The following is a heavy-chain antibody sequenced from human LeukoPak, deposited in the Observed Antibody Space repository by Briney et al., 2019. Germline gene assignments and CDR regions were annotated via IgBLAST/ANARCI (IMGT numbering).Heavy chain of an antibody. CDR3: AKPSGSGVDY. J-gene: IGHJ4*02. CDR1: GFVFDGYD. V-gene: IGHV3-30*02. Sequence: GGSLRLSCGASGFVFDGYDVHWVRQAPGKGLEWVAFIRSDGYHTYYTDSVKGRFIITRDNFKNTLYLQMNSLRLEDMAVYYCAKPSGSGVDYWGRGTRVTVSS. CDR2: IRSDGYHT. D-gene: IGHD1-26*01.